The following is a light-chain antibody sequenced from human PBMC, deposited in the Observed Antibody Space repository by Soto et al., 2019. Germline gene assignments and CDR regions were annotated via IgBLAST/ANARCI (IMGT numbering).Light chain of an antibody. Sequence: QSVLTQPASVSGSPGQSITISCTGTSSDVGGYNYVSWYQQHPGKAPKLMIYEVSNRPSGVSNRFSGSKSGNTASLTISGLQAEDEADYYCGAWDSSLHAGVFGGGTKLTVL. CDR1: SSDVGGYNY. CDR2: EVS. V-gene: IGLV2-14*01. CDR3: GAWDSSLHAGV. J-gene: IGLJ2*01.